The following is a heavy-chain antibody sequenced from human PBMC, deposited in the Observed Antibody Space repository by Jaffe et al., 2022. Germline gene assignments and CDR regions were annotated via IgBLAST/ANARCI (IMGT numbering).Heavy chain of an antibody. J-gene: IGHJ5*02. D-gene: IGHD4-17*01. CDR3: ARDPGRIWTTAEGDNWFDP. Sequence: EVQLVESGGGLVQPGGSLRLSCAASGFTFSSYWMHWVRQAPGKGLVWVSRINSDGSSTSYADSVKGRFTISRDNAKNTLYLQMNSLRAEDTAVYYCARDPGRIWTTAEGDNWFDPWGQGTLVTVSS. V-gene: IGHV3-74*01. CDR2: INSDGSST. CDR1: GFTFSSYW.